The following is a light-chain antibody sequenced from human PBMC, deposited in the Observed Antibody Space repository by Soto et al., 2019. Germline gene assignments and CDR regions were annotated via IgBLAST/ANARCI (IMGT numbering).Light chain of an antibody. CDR3: QQYNNWPWT. Sequence: EIVMTQSPATLSVSPGARATLSCSASQSVSSNLAWYQQKPGQAPMLLIYGASTRATGIPARFSGSGSGTEFTLPISRLQSEDFAVYYCQQYNNWPWTFGKGTKVEIK. J-gene: IGKJ1*01. V-gene: IGKV3-15*01. CDR2: GAS. CDR1: QSVSSN.